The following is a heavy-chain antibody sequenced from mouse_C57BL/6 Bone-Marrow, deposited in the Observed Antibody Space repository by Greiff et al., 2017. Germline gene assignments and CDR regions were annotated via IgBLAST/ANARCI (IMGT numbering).Heavy chain of an antibody. CDR1: GFSLTSYG. J-gene: IGHJ1*03. D-gene: IGHD2-5*01. CDR2: IWGGGST. Sequence: VQLQQSGPGLVAPSQSLSITCTVSGFSLTSYGVDWVRQPPGKGLEWLGVIWGGGSTNYNSALMSRLSISKDNSKSQVFLKMHRLQTDDTAMYYCAKHAYYSNYSYWYFDVWGTVTTVTVSS. CDR3: AKHAYYSNYSYWYFDV. V-gene: IGHV2-9*01.